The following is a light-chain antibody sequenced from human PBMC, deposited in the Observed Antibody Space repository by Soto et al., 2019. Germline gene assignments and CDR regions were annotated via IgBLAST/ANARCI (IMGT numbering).Light chain of an antibody. Sequence: DIVMTHSPGALSFTQGERATLYCRASQSISSNYLAWYQQKPGQSPRLLIYGASSRATGIPDRFSGRGSGTDFTLTISRLEPEDFAVYFCQQYGTSPRTFGQGTKVDIK. V-gene: IGKV3-20*01. J-gene: IGKJ1*01. CDR3: QQYGTSPRT. CDR1: QSISSNY. CDR2: GAS.